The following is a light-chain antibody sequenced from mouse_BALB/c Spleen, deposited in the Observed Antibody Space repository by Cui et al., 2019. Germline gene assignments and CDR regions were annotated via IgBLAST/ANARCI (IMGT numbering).Light chain of an antibody. J-gene: IGKJ1*01. V-gene: IGKV10-94*01. Sequence: DIQMTQPTSSLSASLGDRVTISCSASQGISNYLNWYQQKPDGTVKLLIYNTSSLHSGVPSRFSGSGSGTDYSLTISSLEPEDIATYYCQQYSKLPPTFGGGTKLEIK. CDR2: NTS. CDR3: QQYSKLPPT. CDR1: QGISNY.